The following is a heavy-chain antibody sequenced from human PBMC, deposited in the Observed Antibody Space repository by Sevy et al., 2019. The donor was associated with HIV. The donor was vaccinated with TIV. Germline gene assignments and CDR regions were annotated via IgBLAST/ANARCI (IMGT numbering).Heavy chain of an antibody. CDR1: GGSISSYY. Sequence: SETLSLTCTVSGGSISSYYWSWIRLPPGKGLEWIGYRYYSGSTNDNPSLKSRVTISVDTSKNQFSLKLSSVTAADTAVYYCARDMLGYSSSTSCYAEGYFDYWGQGTLVTVSS. J-gene: IGHJ4*02. CDR3: ARDMLGYSSSTSCYAEGYFDY. V-gene: IGHV4-59*01. D-gene: IGHD2-2*01. CDR2: RYYSGST.